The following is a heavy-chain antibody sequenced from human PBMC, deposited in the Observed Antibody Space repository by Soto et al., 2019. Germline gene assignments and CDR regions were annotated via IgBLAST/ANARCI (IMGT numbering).Heavy chain of an antibody. D-gene: IGHD2-15*01. CDR1: GVTFISYA. J-gene: IGHJ4*02. CDR2: ISGSGGST. Sequence: LRLSWAVSGVTFISYAMSRVRQAPGKGLEWVSAISGSGGSTYYADSVKGRFTISRDNSKNTLYLQMNSLRAEDTAVYYCAKAPGYCSGGSCYADYWGQGTLVTVSS. CDR3: AKAPGYCSGGSCYADY. V-gene: IGHV3-23*01.